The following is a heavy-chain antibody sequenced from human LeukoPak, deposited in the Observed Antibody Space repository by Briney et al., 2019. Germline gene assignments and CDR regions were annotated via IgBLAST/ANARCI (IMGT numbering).Heavy chain of an antibody. J-gene: IGHJ6*02. D-gene: IGHD1-14*01. CDR2: IWYDGSNK. V-gene: IGHV3-33*01. CDR3: ARDRREPRPEYGLDV. Sequence: GGSLGLSCAASGFTFSNYGIHWVRQAPGKGLEWVAVIWYDGSNKYYVDSVKGRFTISRDNSKNTLYLQMNGLRAEDTAVYYCARDRREPRPEYGLDVWGQGTTVTVSS. CDR1: GFTFSNYG.